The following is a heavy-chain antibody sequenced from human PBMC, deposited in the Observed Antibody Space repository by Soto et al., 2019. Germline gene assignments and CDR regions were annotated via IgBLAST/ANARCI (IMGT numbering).Heavy chain of an antibody. CDR2: ISTDGTTR. V-gene: IGHV3-74*02. Sequence: EVQLEASGGTLVQPGGSLRLSCAASGFSFSQFWMHWVRQTPGKGLVWVSRISTDGTTRTYADSVKGRFTISRDNATNTLYLQMNSLRADDTAVYYCGRGYDVVTGHHPLIDYWGRGTLVTVSS. D-gene: IGHD3-9*01. CDR1: GFSFSQFW. CDR3: GRGYDVVTGHHPLIDY. J-gene: IGHJ4*01.